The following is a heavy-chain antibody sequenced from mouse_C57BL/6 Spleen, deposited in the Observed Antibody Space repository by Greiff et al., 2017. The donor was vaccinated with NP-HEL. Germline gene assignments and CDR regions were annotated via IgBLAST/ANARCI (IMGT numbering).Heavy chain of an antibody. CDR2: IYPRDGST. V-gene: IGHV1-85*01. Sequence: QVHVKQSGPELVKPGASVKLSCKASGYTFTSYDINWVKQRPGQGLEWIGWIYPRDGSTKYNEKFKGKATLTVDTSSSTAYMELHSLTSEDSAVYFCARGRSLYAMDYWGQGTSVTVSS. CDR3: ARGRSLYAMDY. J-gene: IGHJ4*01. CDR1: GYTFTSYD.